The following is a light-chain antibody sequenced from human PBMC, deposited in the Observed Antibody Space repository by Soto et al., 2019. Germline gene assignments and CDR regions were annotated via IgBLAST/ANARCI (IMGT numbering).Light chain of an antibody. V-gene: IGKV3-11*01. J-gene: IGKJ4*01. Sequence: EIVLRQSPATRSLSPGERATLSCRASQSVRSDLAWYQQKPGQAPRLLIYDASRRATGIPARFSGSGSGTDFTLTISSLEPEDFAVYYCQQLNNWPLTFGGGTKVDI. CDR2: DAS. CDR1: QSVRSD. CDR3: QQLNNWPLT.